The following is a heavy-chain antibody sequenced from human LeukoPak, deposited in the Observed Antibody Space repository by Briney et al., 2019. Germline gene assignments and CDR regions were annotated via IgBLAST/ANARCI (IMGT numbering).Heavy chain of an antibody. CDR1: DDSISNNRYF. D-gene: IGHD1-26*01. V-gene: IGHV4-39*07. CDR2: INYSGRT. Sequence: SETLSLTCTISDDSISNNRYFWAWIRQPPGKGLEWIGSINYSGRTYYNPSLKSRLAMSVDTAKRQFSLKLISVTAAGTALYYCARDIDDVGALLDFWGQGTLVTVSS. J-gene: IGHJ4*02. CDR3: ARDIDDVGALLDF.